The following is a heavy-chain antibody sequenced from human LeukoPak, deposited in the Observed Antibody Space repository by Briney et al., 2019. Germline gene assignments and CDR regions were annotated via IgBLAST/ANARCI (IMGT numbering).Heavy chain of an antibody. Sequence: GGPLRLSCAASGFTFSSYGMHWVRQAQGKGLEWVAFIRYDGSNKYYADSVKGRFTISRDNSKNTLYLQMNSLRAEDTAVYYCAKDHRSGWYFEAWGQGTLVTVSS. V-gene: IGHV3-30*02. J-gene: IGHJ4*02. CDR1: GFTFSSYG. D-gene: IGHD6-19*01. CDR3: AKDHRSGWYFEA. CDR2: IRYDGSNK.